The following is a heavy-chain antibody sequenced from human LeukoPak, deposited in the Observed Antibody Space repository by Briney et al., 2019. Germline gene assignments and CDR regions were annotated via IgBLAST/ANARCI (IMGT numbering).Heavy chain of an antibody. D-gene: IGHD6-19*01. V-gene: IGHV1-8*02. CDR2: MNPNSGNT. J-gene: IGHJ4*02. CDR3: ARGLGYSSGWYPTHY. CDR1: GYTFTSYG. Sequence: ASVKVSCKASGYTFTSYGINWVRQATGQGLEWMGWMNPNSGNTGYAQKFQGRVTMTRNTSISTAYMELSSLRSEDTAVYYCARGLGYSSGWYPTHYWGQGTLVTVSS.